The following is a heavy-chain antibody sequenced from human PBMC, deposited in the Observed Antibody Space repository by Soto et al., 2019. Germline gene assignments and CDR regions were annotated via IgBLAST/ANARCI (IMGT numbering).Heavy chain of an antibody. CDR3: ARAPAPLYSSSWYYLDY. J-gene: IGHJ4*02. D-gene: IGHD6-13*01. V-gene: IGHV4-30-4*01. Sequence: SETLALTCTVSGDSISSNNNYWSWIRQPPGEGLEWIGFISYSGTTSYSPSLKSRVAISLDTSKNQFSLSLSSVTAADTAVYYCARAPAPLYSSSWYYLDYWGQGTLVTVSS. CDR1: GDSISSNNNY. CDR2: ISYSGTT.